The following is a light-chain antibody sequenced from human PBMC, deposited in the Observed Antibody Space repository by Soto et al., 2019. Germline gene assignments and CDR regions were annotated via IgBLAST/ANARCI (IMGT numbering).Light chain of an antibody. CDR3: ASYTTSSTYV. J-gene: IGLJ1*01. Sequence: QSALTQPASVSGSPGQSIAISCTGTSSDVGGYSYVSWYQQQPGKAPKLVISDVSNRPSGVSDRFSVSKSGNTASLTISGLQTEDEADYSCASYTTSSTYVFGTGTKLTVL. CDR1: SSDVGGYSY. CDR2: DVS. V-gene: IGLV2-14*01.